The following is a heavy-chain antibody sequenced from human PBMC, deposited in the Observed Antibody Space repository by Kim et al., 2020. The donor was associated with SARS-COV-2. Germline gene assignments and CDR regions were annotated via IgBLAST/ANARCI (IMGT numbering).Heavy chain of an antibody. CDR3: ARRTGYCSSTSCSPGDWFDP. CDR1: GGSISSSSYY. D-gene: IGHD2-2*01. CDR2: IYYSGST. J-gene: IGHJ5*02. V-gene: IGHV4-39*01. Sequence: SETLSLTCTVSGGSISSSSYYWGWIRQPPGKGLGWIGSIYYSGSTYYNSSLKSRVTISVDTSKNQFSLKLSSVTAADTAVYYCARRTGYCSSTSCSPGDWFDPWGQGTLVTVSS.